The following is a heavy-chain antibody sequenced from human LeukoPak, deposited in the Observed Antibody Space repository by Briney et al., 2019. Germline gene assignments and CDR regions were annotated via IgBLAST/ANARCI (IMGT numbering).Heavy chain of an antibody. J-gene: IGHJ5*02. CDR3: AKGSGSGWYGWFDP. V-gene: IGHV3-23*01. CDR1: RFTFSAYA. CDR2: IEASDVNT. Sequence: GGSLRLSCAASRFTFSAYAMYWVRQTPGKGLEWVSCIEASDVNTYYADSVKGRFTISRDNSKNTLYLQMSSLRAEDTAVYYCAKGSGSGWYGWFDPWGQGTLVTVSS. D-gene: IGHD6-19*01.